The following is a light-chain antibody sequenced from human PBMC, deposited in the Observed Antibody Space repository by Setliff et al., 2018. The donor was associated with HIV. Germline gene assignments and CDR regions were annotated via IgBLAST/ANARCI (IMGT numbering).Light chain of an antibody. CDR1: SSDFGTYHY. J-gene: IGLJ1*01. Sequence: QSSLTQPASVSGSPGQSITISCTGTSSDFGTYHYVSWYQQHPGKAPKLMIFDVSNRPSGVSDRFSGSKSGDTASLTISGLQAEDEADYYCSSYTSSTTIYVFGTGTKVTVL. CDR3: SSYTSSTTIYV. V-gene: IGLV2-14*03. CDR2: DVS.